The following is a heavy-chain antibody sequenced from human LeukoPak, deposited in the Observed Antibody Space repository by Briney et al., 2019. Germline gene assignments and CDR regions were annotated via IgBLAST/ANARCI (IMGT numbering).Heavy chain of an antibody. D-gene: IGHD2-2*01. V-gene: IGHV3-9*01. CDR1: GFTFDDYA. CDR3: EKADCGSPTCLPDP. CDR2: MNWNGVNT. J-gene: IGHJ5*02. Sequence: GGSLRLSCAASGFTFDDYAMHWVRQGPGKGLEWVSGMNWNGVNTDYADSVKGRFTISRENAQNSLYLQMSSLRPEDTALYYCEKADCGSPTCLPDPWAQGTPATVS.